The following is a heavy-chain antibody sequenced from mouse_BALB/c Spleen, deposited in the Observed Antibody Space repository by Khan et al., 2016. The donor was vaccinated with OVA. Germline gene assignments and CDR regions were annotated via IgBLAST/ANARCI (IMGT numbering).Heavy chain of an antibody. V-gene: IGHV1-7*01. Sequence: QVQLQQSGAELAKPGASVKMSCKASGYTFINYWILWVKQRPGQGLEWIGYINPSTGYTEYNQNFKDKATLTADKSSSTAYMQLSSLTSEDSAVDYCARRGLRGDFDDWGQGTTLTVSS. CDR1: GYTFINYW. D-gene: IGHD1-1*01. CDR2: INPSTGYT. J-gene: IGHJ2*01. CDR3: ARRGLRGDFDD.